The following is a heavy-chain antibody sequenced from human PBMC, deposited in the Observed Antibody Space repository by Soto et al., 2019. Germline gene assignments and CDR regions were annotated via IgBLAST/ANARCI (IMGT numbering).Heavy chain of an antibody. V-gene: IGHV4-59*01. CDR3: ARAHSCSPLYGMDV. D-gene: IGHD6-6*01. CDR2: IYYSGST. J-gene: IGHJ6*02. Sequence: YGTLGLSCAVSGGSIRSDNWSWIRQTTGKGLEWIGDIYYSGSTNYKASLKSRDTISVDTTKNEVALKLSSLTAADTAENYCARAHSCSPLYGMDVWGPATPV. CDR1: GGSIRSDN.